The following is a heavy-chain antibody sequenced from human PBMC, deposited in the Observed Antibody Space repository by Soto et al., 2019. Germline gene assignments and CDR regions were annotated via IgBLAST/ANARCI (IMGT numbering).Heavy chain of an antibody. CDR2: IIPIFGTA. Sequence: SVKVSCKASGGTFSSYAISWVRQAPGQGLEWMGGIIPIFGTANYAQKFQGRVTITADESTSTAYMELSSLRSEDTAVYYCAREDPYCSGGSCYSRSRMDVWGQGTTVTVSS. V-gene: IGHV1-69*13. D-gene: IGHD2-15*01. CDR3: AREDPYCSGGSCYSRSRMDV. CDR1: GGTFSSYA. J-gene: IGHJ6*02.